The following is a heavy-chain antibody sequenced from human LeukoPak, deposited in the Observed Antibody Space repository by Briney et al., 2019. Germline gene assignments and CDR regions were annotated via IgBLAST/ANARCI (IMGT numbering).Heavy chain of an antibody. CDR3: AKGIYSSGWSYFDY. D-gene: IGHD6-19*01. CDR2: LSGSGITT. J-gene: IGHJ4*01. Sequence: GGSLRLSCAASGFTFSNSAMSWVRQAPGKGLEWVSTLSGSGITTYYADSVKGRFTISRDNSKNTLYLQMNSLRAEDTAVNYCAKGIYSSGWSYFDYWGHGTLVTVSS. V-gene: IGHV3-23*01. CDR1: GFTFSNSA.